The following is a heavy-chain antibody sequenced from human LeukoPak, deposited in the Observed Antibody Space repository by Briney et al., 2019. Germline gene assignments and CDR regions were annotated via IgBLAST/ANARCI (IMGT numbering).Heavy chain of an antibody. CDR1: GFTFYDYA. J-gene: IGHJ4*02. V-gene: IGHV3-9*01. CDR3: AKDKRSSSWTYFDY. D-gene: IGHD6-13*01. Sequence: GRSLRLSCAASGFTFYDYAMYWVRHAPGKGLEWVSGISWNSGSIGYADSVKGRFTISRDNAKNSLYLQMNSLRAEDTALYYCAKDKRSSSWTYFDYWGQGTLVTVSS. CDR2: ISWNSGSI.